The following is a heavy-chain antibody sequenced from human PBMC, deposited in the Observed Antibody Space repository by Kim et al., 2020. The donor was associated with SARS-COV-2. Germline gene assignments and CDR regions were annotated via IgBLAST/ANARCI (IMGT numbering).Heavy chain of an antibody. CDR2: LDHSGST. CDR3: SRHFQASSSVGDALDF. V-gene: IGHV4-39*01. D-gene: IGHD6-13*01. J-gene: IGHJ3*01. CDR1: GGSLNSNSYY. Sequence: SETLSLTCSVSGGSLNSNSYYWGWIRQPPGKGLEWIGSLDHSGSTYYNPSLKSRVTISVDTSRNLFSLKLRSVTAADTAVYYCSRHFQASSSVGDALDFWGHGTMVTVSS.